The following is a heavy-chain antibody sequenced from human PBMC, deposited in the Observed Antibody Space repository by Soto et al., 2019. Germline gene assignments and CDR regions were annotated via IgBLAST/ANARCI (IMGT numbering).Heavy chain of an antibody. CDR2: IYSSGST. CDR3: VRDCSGGGCYSDYGMDV. J-gene: IGHJ6*02. V-gene: IGHV4-4*07. Sequence: QVQLQESGPGLVKPSETLSLTCTVSGDSIRNFYWSWIRQPAGKGLEWIGRIYSSGSTDYNASLQSRVSMSVDRSNNQFFLRLTSVTAEETAVYYCVRDCSGGGCYSDYGMDVWGQGTTVTVSS. CDR1: GDSIRNFY. D-gene: IGHD2-15*01.